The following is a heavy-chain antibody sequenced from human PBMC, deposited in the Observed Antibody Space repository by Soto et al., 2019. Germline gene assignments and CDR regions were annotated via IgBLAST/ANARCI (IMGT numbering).Heavy chain of an antibody. CDR3: ARVPANYDFWSGCYTDYYYYMDV. CDR1: GYTFTSYG. Sequence: ASVKVSCKASGYTFTSYGISWVRQAPGQGLEWMGWISAYNGNTNYAQKLQGRVTMTTDTSTSTAYMELRSLRSDDTAVYYCARVPANYDFWSGCYTDYYYYMDVWGKGTTVTVSS. CDR2: ISAYNGNT. D-gene: IGHD3-3*01. V-gene: IGHV1-18*01. J-gene: IGHJ6*03.